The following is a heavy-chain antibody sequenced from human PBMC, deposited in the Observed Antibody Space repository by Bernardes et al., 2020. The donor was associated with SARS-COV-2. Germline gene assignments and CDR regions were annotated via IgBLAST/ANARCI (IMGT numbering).Heavy chain of an antibody. D-gene: IGHD2-21*01. CDR3: ARARGILGGGDSDYYHFYMEV. J-gene: IGHJ6*03. Sequence: GGSLRLSCEASAFIVRTNYMSWVRQAPGKGLEWVSFIYSGGSTYYADSVKCRFTISRDNSKNTLYLQMNSLRAEDTAVYYCARARGILGGGDSDYYHFYMEVGGKGTTVTVSS. V-gene: IGHV3-53*01. CDR2: IYSGGST. CDR1: AFIVRTNY.